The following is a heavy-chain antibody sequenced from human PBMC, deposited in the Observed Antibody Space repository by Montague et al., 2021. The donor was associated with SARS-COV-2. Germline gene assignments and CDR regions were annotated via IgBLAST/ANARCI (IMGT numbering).Heavy chain of an antibody. D-gene: IGHD4-17*01. CDR2: IYSSGST. V-gene: IGHV4-61*02. CDR1: GGSIRSGSYY. CDR3: ARDYGDYSYYYGLDV. Sequence: TLSLTCTVSGGSIRSGSYYWNWIRQPAGKGLEWIGRIYSSGSTXYNPSLKSRVTMSVDTSKNQFSLKVSSVTAADTAVYYCARDYGDYSYYYGLDVWGQGTTVTVSS. J-gene: IGHJ6*02.